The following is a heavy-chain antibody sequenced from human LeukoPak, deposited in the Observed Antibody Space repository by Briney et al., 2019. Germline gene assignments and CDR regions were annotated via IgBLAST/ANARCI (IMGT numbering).Heavy chain of an antibody. Sequence: SQTLSLTCAISGDSVSSNSAAWNWIRQSPSRGLEWLGRTYYMSKWSNNYAVSVQSRTTINPDTSKNQFSLQLNSVTPEDTAVYYCARSHWNYDNWFDPWGQGTLVTVSS. CDR2: TYYMSKWSN. CDR1: GDSVSSNSAA. V-gene: IGHV6-1*01. CDR3: ARSHWNYDNWFDP. J-gene: IGHJ5*01. D-gene: IGHD1-7*01.